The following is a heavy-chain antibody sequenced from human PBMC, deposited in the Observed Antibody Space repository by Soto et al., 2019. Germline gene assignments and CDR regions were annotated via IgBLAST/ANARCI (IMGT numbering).Heavy chain of an antibody. CDR2: IKQDGSEK. V-gene: IGHV3-7*01. D-gene: IGHD2-15*01. CDR1: GFTFSSYW. CDR3: ASALTGYCSGGSCPAGFDY. Sequence: GGSLRLSCAASGFTFSSYWMSWVRQAPGKGLEWVANIKQDGSEKYYVDSVKGRFTISRENAKNSLYLQMNSLRAEDTAVYYCASALTGYCSGGSCPAGFDYWGQGTLVTVSS. J-gene: IGHJ4*02.